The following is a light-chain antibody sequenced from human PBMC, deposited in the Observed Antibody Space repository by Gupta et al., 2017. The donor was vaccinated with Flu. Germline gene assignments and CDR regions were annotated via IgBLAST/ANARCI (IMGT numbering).Light chain of an antibody. J-gene: IGKJ1*01. Sequence: PSSLSASVGEEVTITSRESQDIRAEVAWYQQKPGKAPKRLMSAASTLESGGPSRFSGSGSGTDFTLTISRLQPEDFATYYGRRANYFPRKLGQGTKVDIK. CDR1: QDIRAE. CDR3: RRANYFPRK. CDR2: AAS. V-gene: IGKV1-17*01.